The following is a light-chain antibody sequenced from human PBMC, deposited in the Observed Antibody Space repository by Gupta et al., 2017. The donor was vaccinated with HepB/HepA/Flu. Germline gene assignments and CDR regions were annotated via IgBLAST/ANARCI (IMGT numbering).Light chain of an antibody. V-gene: IGLV3-21*03. CDR3: EVGDSSTDHPV. J-gene: IGLJ2*01. CDR1: NIGAKS. Sequence: SYVLTQSPALSVLPGKTATISCGGNNIGAKSVHWYRQRPGQAPVLGISKNNDRPSGTHEGISGSNSRNTATLTINRVETGDEADYYCEVGDSSTDHPVFGGGTKLTVL. CDR2: KNN.